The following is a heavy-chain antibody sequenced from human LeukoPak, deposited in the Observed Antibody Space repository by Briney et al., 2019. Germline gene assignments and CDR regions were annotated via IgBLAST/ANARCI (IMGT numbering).Heavy chain of an antibody. J-gene: IGHJ4*02. V-gene: IGHV5-10-1*01. CDR3: ARLDSSSWYYFDY. D-gene: IGHD6-13*01. CDR1: GYSFTSYW. Sequence: GESLKISCKGSGYSFTSYWISWVRQMPGKGLEWMGRIDPSDSYTNYSPSFQGHVTISADKSISTAYLQWGSLKASDTAMYYCARLDSSSWYYFDYWGQGTLVTVSS. CDR2: IDPSDSYT.